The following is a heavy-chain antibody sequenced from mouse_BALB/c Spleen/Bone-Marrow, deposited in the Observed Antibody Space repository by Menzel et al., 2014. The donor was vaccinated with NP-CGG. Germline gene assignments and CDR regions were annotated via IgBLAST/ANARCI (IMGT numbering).Heavy chain of an antibody. CDR3: ARSGGYSNYLAWFAY. V-gene: IGHV14-3*02. CDR1: GFNIKDTY. CDR2: IDPANGNT. D-gene: IGHD2-5*01. J-gene: IGHJ3*01. Sequence: VQLQQSGAELVKPGASVKLSCTASGFNIKDTYMHWVKQRPEQGLEWIGRIDPANGNTKYDPKFQGKATITADTSSNTAYLQLSSLTSEDTAVYYCARSGGYSNYLAWFAYWSQGTPGTVPA.